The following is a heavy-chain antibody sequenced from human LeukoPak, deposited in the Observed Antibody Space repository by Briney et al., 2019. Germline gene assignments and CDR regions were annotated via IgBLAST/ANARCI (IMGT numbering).Heavy chain of an antibody. Sequence: PGGSLRLSCTGSGFTFGDHAMSWVRQAPGKGLEWVAVIWYDGSNKYYADSVKGRFTISRDNSKNTLYLQMNSLRAEDTAVYYCARDQENYYGSGSYYSYYYYGMDVWGQGTTVTVSS. V-gene: IGHV3-33*01. CDR2: IWYDGSNK. D-gene: IGHD3-10*01. CDR1: GFTFGDHA. J-gene: IGHJ6*02. CDR3: ARDQENYYGSGSYYSYYYYGMDV.